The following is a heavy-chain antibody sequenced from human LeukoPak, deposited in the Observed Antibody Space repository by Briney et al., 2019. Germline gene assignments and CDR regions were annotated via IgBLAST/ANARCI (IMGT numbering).Heavy chain of an antibody. CDR2: INHSGST. CDR1: GGSFSGYY. Sequence: PSETLSLTCAVYGGSFSGYYWSWIRQPPGKGLEWIGEINHSGSTNYNPSLKSRVTISVDTSKSQFSLKLSSVTAADTAVYYCASGFGISPFYYYGMDVWGQGTTVTVSS. CDR3: ASGFGISPFYYYGMDV. V-gene: IGHV4-34*01. D-gene: IGHD3-10*01. J-gene: IGHJ6*02.